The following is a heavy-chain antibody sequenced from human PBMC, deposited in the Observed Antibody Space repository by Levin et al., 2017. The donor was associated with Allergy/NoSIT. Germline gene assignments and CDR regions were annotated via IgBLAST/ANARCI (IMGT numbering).Heavy chain of an antibody. CDR3: AREEAGRTYNSNLGWDYYYYGMDV. CDR2: INTDGSMI. V-gene: IGHV3-74*01. J-gene: IGHJ6*02. Sequence: GGSLRLSCAASGFRFSTYWMHWVRQAPGKGLVWVSRINTDGSMIGYADSVKGRFTISRDNAKNTLYLQVNSLRADDTAVYYCAREEAGRTYNSNLGWDYYYYGMDVWGQGTTVTVSS. D-gene: IGHD3-3*02. CDR1: GFRFSTYW.